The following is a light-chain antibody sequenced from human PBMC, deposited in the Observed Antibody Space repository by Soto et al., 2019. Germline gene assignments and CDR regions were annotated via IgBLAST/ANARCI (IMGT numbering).Light chain of an antibody. CDR1: QSVSSSY. J-gene: IGKJ1*01. V-gene: IGKV3-20*01. CDR3: QQYRSSPWT. CDR2: GAS. Sequence: EIVLTQSPVTRSLSPGERATLSCRASQSVSSSYLAWYQQTPGQAPRLLIYGASRRATGIADRFSGSGSGTDFTLTISRLEPEDFAVYYCQQYRSSPWTFGQGTKVDIK.